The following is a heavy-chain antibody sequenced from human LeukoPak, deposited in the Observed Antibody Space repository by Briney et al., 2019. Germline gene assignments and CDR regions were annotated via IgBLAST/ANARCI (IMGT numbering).Heavy chain of an antibody. J-gene: IGHJ5*02. CDR2: ISGSGGST. Sequence: GGSLRLSCAASGFTFSSYAMSWVRQAPGKGLEWVSAISGSGGSTYYADSVKGRFTISRDNSKNTLYLQMNSLRAEDTAVYYCAKVEGSHSGSPVGAWGQGTLVTVSS. CDR3: AKVEGSHSGSPVGA. D-gene: IGHD6-25*01. V-gene: IGHV3-23*01. CDR1: GFTFSSYA.